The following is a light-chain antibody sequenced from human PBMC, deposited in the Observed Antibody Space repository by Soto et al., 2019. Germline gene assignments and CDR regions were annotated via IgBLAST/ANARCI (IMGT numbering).Light chain of an antibody. CDR1: QSISNW. J-gene: IGKJ1*01. Sequence: TQSPSTLPASVVDRVTITCLASQSISNWLAWYQQKPGQAPRLVIYDASNRATGIPARFSGSGSGTDFTLTISSLEPEDSAIFYCQQRTNWPWTCGQGTKVDIK. CDR3: QQRTNWPWT. V-gene: IGKV3-11*01. CDR2: DAS.